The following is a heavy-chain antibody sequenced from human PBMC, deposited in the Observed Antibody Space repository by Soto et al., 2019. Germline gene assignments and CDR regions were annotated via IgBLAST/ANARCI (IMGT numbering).Heavy chain of an antibody. CDR1: GIALEDYA. CDR2: IYSDDHRT. J-gene: IGHJ4*02. CDR3: AKSDCSAGSRYFPFDC. D-gene: IGHD2-15*01. Sequence: DVHLVESGGGLTQPGGSLRLSCVASGIALEDYAMHWVRQVPGQGLEWVSGIYSDDHRTAYADSVKGRFTISRDNSKNTLYLQTYSVGAEDTAFYSCAKSDCSAGSRYFPFDCWAQGTLVTVSS. V-gene: IGHV3-9*01.